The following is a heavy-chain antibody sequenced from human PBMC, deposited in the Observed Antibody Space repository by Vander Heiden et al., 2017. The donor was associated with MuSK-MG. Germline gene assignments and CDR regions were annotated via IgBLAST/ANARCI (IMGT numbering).Heavy chain of an antibody. CDR3: ATEMAAVRRRRGGDCDS. D-gene: IGHD3-10*01. V-gene: IGHV4-59*08. CDR2: INSRGST. Sequence: QVPLQESGPGLVKPSETLSLTCTVSGGSISGYYWSWIRQPPGKGLEWIGDINSRGSTNYNPSLKGRVNILLDTPKNQFSLKLTSVTAADTAVYYWATEMAAVRRRRGGDCDSWGQGTLVTVSS. CDR1: GGSISGYY. J-gene: IGHJ4*02.